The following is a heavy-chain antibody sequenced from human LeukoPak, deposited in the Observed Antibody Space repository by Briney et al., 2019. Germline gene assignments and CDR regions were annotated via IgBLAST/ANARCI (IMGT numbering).Heavy chain of an antibody. Sequence: SETLSLTCTVSGYSISSGYYWGWIRQPPGKGLEWIGSICHSGSTYYNPSLKSRVTISVDTSKNQFSLKLSSVTAADTAVYYCARVVLGCFDYWGQGTLVTVSS. D-gene: IGHD3-16*01. CDR3: ARVVLGCFDY. J-gene: IGHJ4*02. V-gene: IGHV4-38-2*02. CDR1: GYSISSGYY. CDR2: ICHSGST.